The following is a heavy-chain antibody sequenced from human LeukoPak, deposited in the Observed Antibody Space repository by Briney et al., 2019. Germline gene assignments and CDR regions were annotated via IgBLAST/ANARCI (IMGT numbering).Heavy chain of an antibody. D-gene: IGHD2-21*02. V-gene: IGHV1-2*02. CDR1: GYTFTGCY. CDR3: ARGTTRVTLTYYFDY. J-gene: IGHJ4*02. CDR2: INPNSGGT. Sequence: ASVKVSCKASGYTFTGCYMHWVRQAPGQGLEWMGWINPNSGGTNYAQKFQGRVTMTRDTSISTAYMELSRLRSDDTAVYYCARGTTRVTLTYYFDYWGQGTLVTVSS.